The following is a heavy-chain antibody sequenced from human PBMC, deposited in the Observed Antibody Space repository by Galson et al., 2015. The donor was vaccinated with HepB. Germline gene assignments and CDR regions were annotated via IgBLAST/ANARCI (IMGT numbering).Heavy chain of an antibody. CDR2: IYAADTT. D-gene: IGHD5-24*01. V-gene: IGHV3-53*01. CDR3: ARDSHSKERADH. J-gene: IGHJ4*02. CDR1: GFTVSTDS. Sequence: LRLSCAASGFTVSTDSMSWVRQAPGKGLEWVSVIYAADTTHYADSVKGRFTISRDTSKNTLYLQMNSLRVEDTAVYYCARDSHSKERADHWGRGTLVIVSS.